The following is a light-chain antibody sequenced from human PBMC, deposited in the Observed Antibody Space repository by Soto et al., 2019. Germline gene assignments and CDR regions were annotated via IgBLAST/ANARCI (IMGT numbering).Light chain of an antibody. CDR2: DAS. V-gene: IGKV1-33*01. CDR1: QDISNY. J-gene: IGKJ5*01. Sequence: IQITQSPSSLSASVLDIVAIACQASQDISNYLNWYQQKLGKAPKLLIYDASNLETGVPSRFSGSGSGTDFTFTISSLQPEDIATYYCQQYSHLITFGQGTRLEIK. CDR3: QQYSHLIT.